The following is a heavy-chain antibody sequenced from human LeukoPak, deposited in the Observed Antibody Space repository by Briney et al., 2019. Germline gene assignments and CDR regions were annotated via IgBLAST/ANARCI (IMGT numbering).Heavy chain of an antibody. CDR1: GYTFTSYG. Sequence: ASVKVSCKASGYTFTSYGISWVRQAPGQGLEWMGWISAYNGNTNYAQKLQGRVTMTTDTSTSTAYMELRSLRSDDTAVYYCARDSYYDSSGYSDIWGQGTMVTVSS. D-gene: IGHD3-22*01. J-gene: IGHJ3*02. CDR2: ISAYNGNT. CDR3: ARDSYYDSSGYSDI. V-gene: IGHV1-18*01.